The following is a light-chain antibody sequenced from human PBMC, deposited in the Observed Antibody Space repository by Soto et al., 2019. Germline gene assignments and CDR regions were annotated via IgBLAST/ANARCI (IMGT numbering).Light chain of an antibody. Sequence: EIVMTQSPATLAVSPGERATLSCRASQSVTTNLAWYQQIPGQAPRLLIYGASTRATGIPARFSGSGSGTEFTLTISSLQSQDFAIYYCQQYNNWPPITFGQGTRLEIK. J-gene: IGKJ5*01. CDR3: QQYNNWPPIT. CDR1: QSVTTN. V-gene: IGKV3D-15*01. CDR2: GAS.